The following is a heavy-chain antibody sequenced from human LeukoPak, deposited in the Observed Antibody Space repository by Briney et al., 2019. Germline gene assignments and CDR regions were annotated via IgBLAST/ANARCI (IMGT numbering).Heavy chain of an antibody. D-gene: IGHD5-12*01. CDR1: GFTFSSYA. CDR3: ARYGYDAFDI. Sequence: GRSLRLSCAASGFTFSSYAMHWVRQAPGKGLEWVAVISYDGSNKYYADSVKGRFTISRDNSKNTLYLQMNSLRAEDTAVYYCARYGYDAFDIWGQGTMVTVSS. V-gene: IGHV3-30*04. CDR2: ISYDGSNK. J-gene: IGHJ3*02.